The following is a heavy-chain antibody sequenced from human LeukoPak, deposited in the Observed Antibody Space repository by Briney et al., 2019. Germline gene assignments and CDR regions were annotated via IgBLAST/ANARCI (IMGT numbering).Heavy chain of an antibody. CDR2: ISSSSSYT. CDR1: GFTFSDYY. D-gene: IGHD2-2*01. CDR3: ARDRLVKGIDY. V-gene: IGHV3-11*06. J-gene: IGHJ4*02. Sequence: AGGSLRLSCAASGFTFSDYYMSWLRQAPGKGLEWVSYISSSSSYTNYADSVKGRFTISRDNAKNSLYLQMNSLRAEDTAVYYCARDRLVKGIDYWGQGTLVTVSS.